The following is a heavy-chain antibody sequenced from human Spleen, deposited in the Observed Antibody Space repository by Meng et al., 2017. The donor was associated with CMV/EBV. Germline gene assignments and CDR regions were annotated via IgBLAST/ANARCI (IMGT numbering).Heavy chain of an antibody. CDR2: IYSGGST. CDR1: GFTVSSYY. V-gene: IGHV3-66*02. D-gene: IGHD3-3*01. CDR3: ARGILRFLAWRAFDI. J-gene: IGHJ3*02. Sequence: GESLKISCAASGFTVSSYYMSWVRQAPGKGLEWVSVIYSGGSTYYADSVKGRFTISRDNSKNTLYLQMNSLRAEDTAVYYCARGILRFLAWRAFDIWGQGTMVTVSS.